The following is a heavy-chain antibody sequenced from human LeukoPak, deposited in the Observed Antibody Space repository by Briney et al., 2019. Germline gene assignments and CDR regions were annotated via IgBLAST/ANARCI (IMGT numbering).Heavy chain of an antibody. Sequence: PGGSLRLSCEASGVTVSSSFMSWVRQAPGNGLEWVAVISNDGSHKYYADSVKGRFIISRDNSKNTLSLQMNTLRPDDTAVFYCARDPNRLADYGGDYFDHWGQGTLVTVSS. CDR3: ARDPNRLADYGGDYFDH. D-gene: IGHD4-23*01. CDR2: ISNDGSHK. V-gene: IGHV3-30*03. CDR1: GVTVSSSF. J-gene: IGHJ4*02.